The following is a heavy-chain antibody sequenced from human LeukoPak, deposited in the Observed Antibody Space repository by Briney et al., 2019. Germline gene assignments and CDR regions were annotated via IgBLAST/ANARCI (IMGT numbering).Heavy chain of an antibody. V-gene: IGHV3-23*01. Sequence: GGSLRLSCAASGFSFSTNPMSWVRQAPGKGLEWVSAISPDKTYYADSVKGSLTISRDNYKNTVDLHMNSPRAEDTAIYYCVKEHVDRAFTRSFEIWGQGIVVTVSS. J-gene: IGHJ3*02. CDR1: GFSFSTNP. CDR2: ISPDKT. CDR3: VKEHVDRAFTRSFEI. D-gene: IGHD3-3*02.